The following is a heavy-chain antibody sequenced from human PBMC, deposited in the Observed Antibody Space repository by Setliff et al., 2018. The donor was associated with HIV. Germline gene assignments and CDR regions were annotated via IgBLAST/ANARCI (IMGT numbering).Heavy chain of an antibody. Sequence: SETMSLTCTVSGGSISSGGYYWSWIRQHPGKGLEWIGYIYYSGSTYYNPSLKSRVTISVDTSKNQFSLKLSSVTAADTAVYYCARGRGPTYYYDSSGSRGAFDIWGQGTMVTVSS. CDR1: GGSISSGGYY. J-gene: IGHJ3*02. CDR2: IYYSGST. V-gene: IGHV4-31*02. CDR3: ARGRGPTYYYDSSGSRGAFDI. D-gene: IGHD3-22*01.